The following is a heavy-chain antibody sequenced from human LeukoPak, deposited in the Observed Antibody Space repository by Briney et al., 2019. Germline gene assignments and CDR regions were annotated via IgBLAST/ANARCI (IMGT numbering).Heavy chain of an antibody. CDR1: GFTVSSNY. Sequence: GGSLRLSCAASGFTVSSNYMSWVRQAPGKGLEWVANIKQDGSEKYYVDSVKGRFTISRDNAKNSLYLQMNSLRAEDTAVYYCARTYYDFWSGYYMNGMDVWGQGTTVTVSS. V-gene: IGHV3-7*01. D-gene: IGHD3-3*01. CDR3: ARTYYDFWSGYYMNGMDV. J-gene: IGHJ6*02. CDR2: IKQDGSEK.